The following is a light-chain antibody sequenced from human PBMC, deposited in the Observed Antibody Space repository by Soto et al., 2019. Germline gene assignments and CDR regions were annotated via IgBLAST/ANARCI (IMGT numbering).Light chain of an antibody. CDR1: GSNIGSNY. Sequence: QSVLTQPPSASATPGQWVTISCSGSGSNIGSNYVYWYQQLPGTAPKLLIYNTNQRPSGVPDRFSGSRSGTSASLAISGLRSEDESDYYCAAWDDSLSGVVFGGGTKLTVL. J-gene: IGLJ2*01. CDR2: NTN. V-gene: IGLV1-47*02. CDR3: AAWDDSLSGVV.